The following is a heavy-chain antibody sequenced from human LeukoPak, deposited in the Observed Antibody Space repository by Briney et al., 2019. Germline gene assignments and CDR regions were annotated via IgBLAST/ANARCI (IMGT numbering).Heavy chain of an antibody. D-gene: IGHD6-19*01. Sequence: GGSLRLSCTASGFTFSSYEMNWVRQAPGKGREWVSYISSSGSSIYYADSVKGRFTISRDNAKNSLYLQMNSLRAEDTAVYYCARVSSGWADAFDIWGQGTMVTVSS. J-gene: IGHJ3*02. CDR3: ARVSSGWADAFDI. CDR2: ISSSGSSI. CDR1: GFTFSSYE. V-gene: IGHV3-48*03.